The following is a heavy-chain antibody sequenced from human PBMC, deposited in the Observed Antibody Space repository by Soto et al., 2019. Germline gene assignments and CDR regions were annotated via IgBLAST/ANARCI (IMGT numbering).Heavy chain of an antibody. Sequence: EVQLLESGGGLVQPGGSLRLSCAASGFTFSNYAMNWVRQAPGKGLEWVSSIGGSGAPTYYADSVRGRFTISRDNSKNTLYLQMNSLRDEATAVYFCASKLSFGSSSYYWGQGTLVTVSS. CDR2: IGGSGAPT. J-gene: IGHJ4*02. CDR1: GFTFSNYA. CDR3: ASKLSFGSSSYY. D-gene: IGHD3-10*01. V-gene: IGHV3-23*01.